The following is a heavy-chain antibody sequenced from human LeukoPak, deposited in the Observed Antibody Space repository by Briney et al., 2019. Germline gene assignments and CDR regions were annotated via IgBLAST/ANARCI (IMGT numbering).Heavy chain of an antibody. CDR1: GYTFTSYD. CDR2: MNPNNGNT. V-gene: IGHV1-8*01. CDR3: ARSGTMVRGVRRLIDY. D-gene: IGHD3-10*01. Sequence: ASVKVSCKASGYTFTSYDINWVRQATGQGLEWMGWMNPNNGNTGYAQKFQGRVTMTRNTSISTAYMELSSLRSEDTAVYYCARSGTMVRGVRRLIDYWGQGTLVTVSS. J-gene: IGHJ4*02.